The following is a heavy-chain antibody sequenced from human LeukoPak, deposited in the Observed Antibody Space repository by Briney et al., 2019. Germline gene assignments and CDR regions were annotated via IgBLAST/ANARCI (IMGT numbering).Heavy chain of an antibody. Sequence: AASVNVSCKASGYTFTSYYMHWVRQAPGQGLEWMGIINPSGGSTSYAQKFQGRVTITRDTSASTAYMELSSLRSEDTAVYYCASSSGWTSYDAFDIWGQGTMVTVSS. D-gene: IGHD6-19*01. J-gene: IGHJ3*02. CDR3: ASSSGWTSYDAFDI. CDR2: INPSGGST. V-gene: IGHV1-46*01. CDR1: GYTFTSYY.